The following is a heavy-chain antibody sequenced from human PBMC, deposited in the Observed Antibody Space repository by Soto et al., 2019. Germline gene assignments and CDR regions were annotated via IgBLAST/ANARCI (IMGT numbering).Heavy chain of an antibody. V-gene: IGHV4-30-4*01. Sequence: TLSLTCTVSGGSISSGDYYWSWIRQPPGKGLEWIGYIYYSGSTYYNPSLKSRVTISVDTSKNQFSLKLNSVTAADTAMYYCARALIQLWPHYYYGMDVWGQGSTVTVSS. CDR3: ARALIQLWPHYYYGMDV. J-gene: IGHJ6*02. D-gene: IGHD5-18*01. CDR1: GGSISSGDYY. CDR2: IYYSGST.